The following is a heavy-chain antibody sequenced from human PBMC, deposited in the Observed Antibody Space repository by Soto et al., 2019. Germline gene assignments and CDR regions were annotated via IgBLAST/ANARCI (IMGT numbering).Heavy chain of an antibody. V-gene: IGHV4-30-2*01. Sequence: LTCAVSGGSISSGAYSWSWIRQPPGKGLEWIGYIYHSGSTYYNPSLKSRVTVSIDRSKNQFSLKLSSVTAADTAVFYCARGPYDSSGFYSAFDIWGQGTVVTVSS. CDR3: ARGPYDSSGFYSAFDI. D-gene: IGHD3-22*01. CDR1: GGSISSGAYS. J-gene: IGHJ3*02. CDR2: IYHSGST.